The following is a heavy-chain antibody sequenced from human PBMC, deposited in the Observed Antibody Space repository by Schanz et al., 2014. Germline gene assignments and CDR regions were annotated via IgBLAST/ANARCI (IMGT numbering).Heavy chain of an antibody. Sequence: EVQLVESGGGLVKPGGSLRLSCGVSGFTASSHSMNWVRQAPGKGLEWVSYVSRSTPDIYYADSVKGRFTISRDNAKNSLYLEMNSLRAEDTALYYCARDRRNADLDYWGQGTLXTVSS. CDR3: ARDRRNADLDY. J-gene: IGHJ4*02. CDR2: VSRSTPDI. D-gene: IGHD1-1*01. V-gene: IGHV3-21*02. CDR1: GFTASSHS.